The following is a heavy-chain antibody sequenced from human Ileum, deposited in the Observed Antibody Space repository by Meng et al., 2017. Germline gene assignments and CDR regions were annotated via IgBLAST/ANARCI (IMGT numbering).Heavy chain of an antibody. J-gene: IGHJ4*02. CDR3: VRDDGSAPYDY. V-gene: IGHV3-53*05. Sequence: GESLKISCVASGFSVSTKYMSWVRQAPGKGLDWVSVIYYDGNTNYADSVKGRFTISRDSSKNTVYLQMNSLTSEDTGVYYCVRDDGSAPYDYWGQGRRVTGAS. CDR1: GFSVSTKY. CDR2: IYYDGNT. D-gene: IGHD3-10*01.